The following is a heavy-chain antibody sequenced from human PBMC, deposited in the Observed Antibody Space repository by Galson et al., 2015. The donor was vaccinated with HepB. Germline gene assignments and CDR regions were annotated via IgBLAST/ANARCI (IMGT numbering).Heavy chain of an antibody. CDR1: GFTFSSYG. V-gene: IGHV3-33*01. D-gene: IGHD6-19*01. J-gene: IGHJ4*02. CDR2: IWYDGSNK. Sequence: SLRLSCAASGFTFSSYGMHWVRQAPGKGLEWVAVIWYDGSNKYYADSVKGRFTISRDNSKNTLYLQMNSLRAEDTAVYYCARDSGSSSSFIAVAGPNFDYWGQGTLVTVSS. CDR3: ARDSGSSSSFIAVAGPNFDY.